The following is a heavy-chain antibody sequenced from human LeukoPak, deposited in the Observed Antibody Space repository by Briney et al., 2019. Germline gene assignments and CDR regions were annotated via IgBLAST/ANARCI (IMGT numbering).Heavy chain of an antibody. CDR1: GFTFSSYW. Sequence: GGSLRLSCAASGFTFSSYWMHWVRQAPGKGLVWVSRINTDGSSTSYADSVKGRFTISRHNAKNTLYLQMNSLRAEDTAVYYCARARIQLWFDYWGQGTLVTVSS. J-gene: IGHJ4*02. V-gene: IGHV3-74*01. CDR3: ARARIQLWFDY. D-gene: IGHD5-18*01. CDR2: INTDGSST.